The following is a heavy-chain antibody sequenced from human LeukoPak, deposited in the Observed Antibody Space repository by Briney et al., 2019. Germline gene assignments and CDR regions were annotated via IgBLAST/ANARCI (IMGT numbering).Heavy chain of an antibody. Sequence: SETLSLTCTVSGGSISSSSYYWGWIRQPPGKGLEWIGSIYYSGSTYYNPSLKSRVTISVDTSKNQFSLKLSSVTAADTAVYYCASITFGGVIVLYWGQGTLVTVSS. J-gene: IGHJ4*02. CDR1: GGSISSSSYY. CDR3: ASITFGGVIVLY. D-gene: IGHD3-16*02. CDR2: IYYSGST. V-gene: IGHV4-39*01.